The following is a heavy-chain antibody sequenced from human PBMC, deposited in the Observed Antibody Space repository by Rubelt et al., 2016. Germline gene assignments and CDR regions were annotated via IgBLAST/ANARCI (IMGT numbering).Heavy chain of an antibody. J-gene: IGHJ4*02. D-gene: IGHD2-15*01. CDR3: ARLGSLVVVVAATSDY. CDR2: ISYSGST. Sequence: QVHLQESGPGLVKPSQTLSLTCTVSGGSISSGAYSWTWIRQHPGKGLEWIGYISYSGSTYYNPSLKSRVTISVDTSKNQFPLKLSSVTAADTAVYYCARLGSLVVVVAATSDYWGQGTLVTVSS. V-gene: IGHV4-30-4*08. CDR1: GGSISSGAYS.